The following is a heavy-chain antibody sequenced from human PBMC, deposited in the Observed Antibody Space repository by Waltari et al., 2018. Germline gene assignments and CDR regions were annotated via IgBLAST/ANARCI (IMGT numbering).Heavy chain of an antibody. CDR3: ARTICSSTDCDGFDY. Sequence: VQLVQSGAEVKKPGASVKVSCKASGYTFTSNDINWVRQATGQGPEWMGWMNPNNGNPGYAQKFQGRVTLTRDTSKSTAYMELSSLRSEDTAVYYCARTICSSTDCDGFDYWGQGTLVTVSS. CDR1: GYTFTSND. D-gene: IGHD2-2*01. J-gene: IGHJ4*02. V-gene: IGHV1-8*01. CDR2: MNPNNGNP.